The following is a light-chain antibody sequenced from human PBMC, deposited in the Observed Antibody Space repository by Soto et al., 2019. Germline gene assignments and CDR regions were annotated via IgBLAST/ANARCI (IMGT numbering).Light chain of an antibody. CDR3: QAWDSSTVV. CDR1: KLGDKY. J-gene: IGLJ2*01. V-gene: IGLV3-1*01. CDR2: HDT. Sequence: SYELTQPPSVSVSPGQTASITCSGDKLGDKYASWYQLKPGQSPVLVIYHDTKRPSGIPERFSGSNSGNTATLTISGTQAMDEADYYCQAWDSSTVVFGGGTKLTVL.